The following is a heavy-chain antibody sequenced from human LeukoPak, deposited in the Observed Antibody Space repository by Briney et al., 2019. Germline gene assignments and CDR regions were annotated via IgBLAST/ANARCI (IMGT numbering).Heavy chain of an antibody. CDR3: ASVIAAAVGY. Sequence: PSGTLSLTCAVSGGSISSSSYYWGWIRQPPGKGLEWIGSIYYSGSTYYNPSLKSRVTISVDTSKNQFSLKLSSVTAADTAVYYCASVIAAAVGYWGQGTLVTVSS. V-gene: IGHV4-39*07. CDR1: GGSISSSSYY. D-gene: IGHD6-13*01. J-gene: IGHJ4*02. CDR2: IYYSGST.